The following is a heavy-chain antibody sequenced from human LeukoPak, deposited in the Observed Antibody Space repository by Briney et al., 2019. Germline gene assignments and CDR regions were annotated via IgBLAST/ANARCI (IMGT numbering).Heavy chain of an antibody. J-gene: IGHJ4*02. Sequence: GASVKVSCKASGYTFTSYGISWVRQAPGQGLEWMGWISAYNGNTNYAQKLQGRVTMTTDTSTSTAYMELSRLRSDDTAVYYCARGPISNYDYVWGSYRYLPPDYWGQGTLVTVSS. D-gene: IGHD3-16*02. CDR2: ISAYNGNT. CDR3: ARGPISNYDYVWGSYRYLPPDY. CDR1: GYTFTSYG. V-gene: IGHV1-18*01.